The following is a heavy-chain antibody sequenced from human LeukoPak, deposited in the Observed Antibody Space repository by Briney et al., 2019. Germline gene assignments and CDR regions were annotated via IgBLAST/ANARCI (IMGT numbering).Heavy chain of an antibody. V-gene: IGHV4-4*02. D-gene: IGHD2-15*01. Sequence: SGTLSLTCAVSGGSISSSNWWSWVRQPPGKGLEWIGEIYHSGSTNYNPPLKSRVTISVDKSKNQFSLKLSSVTAADTAVYYCASFAIGYCSGGSCYEAVALFDYWGQGTLVTVSS. CDR2: IYHSGST. CDR3: ASFAIGYCSGGSCYEAVALFDY. J-gene: IGHJ4*02. CDR1: GGSISSSNW.